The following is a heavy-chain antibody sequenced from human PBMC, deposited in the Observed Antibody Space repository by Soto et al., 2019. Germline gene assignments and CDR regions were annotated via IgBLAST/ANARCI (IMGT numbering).Heavy chain of an antibody. Sequence: SETLSLTCTVSGGSISSYYWSWIRQPPGKGLEWIGYIYYSGSTNYNPSLKSRVTISVDTSKNQFSLKLSSVTAADTAVYYCARDTERCGSGGSCYYQIDYWGQGTLVTVSS. CDR1: GGSISSYY. J-gene: IGHJ4*02. CDR2: IYYSGST. V-gene: IGHV4-59*01. CDR3: ARDTERCGSGGSCYYQIDY. D-gene: IGHD2-15*01.